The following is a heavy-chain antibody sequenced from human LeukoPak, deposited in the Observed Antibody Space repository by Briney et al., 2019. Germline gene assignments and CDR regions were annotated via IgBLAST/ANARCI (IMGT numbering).Heavy chain of an antibody. CDR3: ASVDFDNNAHYHYYLPN. J-gene: IGHJ4*02. CDR1: GFRFNRFS. CDR2: IKQDGSQK. Sequence: GGSLRLFCAASGFRFNRFSTSWVRQTPGKGLEWVANIKQDGSQKEYADSVKSRFAISRDNANNFLDLQMNSLRAEDTGVYYCASVDFDNNAHYHYYLPNWGQGTRVTVSS. D-gene: IGHD2/OR15-2a*01. V-gene: IGHV3-7*01.